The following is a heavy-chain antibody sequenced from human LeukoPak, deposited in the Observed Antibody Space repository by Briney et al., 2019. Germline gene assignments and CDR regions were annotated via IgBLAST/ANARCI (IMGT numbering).Heavy chain of an antibody. Sequence: ASVKASFKASGYTFTNFGISWVRQAPGQGLEWMGWISVYNGNTNYAQKVQDRVTMTTDTSTSTAYMELRSLRSDDTAVYYCARAGGWAREDYKADAFDIWGQGTMVTVSS. CDR3: ARAGGWAREDYKADAFDI. CDR2: ISVYNGNT. V-gene: IGHV1-18*01. D-gene: IGHD6-19*01. J-gene: IGHJ3*02. CDR1: GYTFTNFG.